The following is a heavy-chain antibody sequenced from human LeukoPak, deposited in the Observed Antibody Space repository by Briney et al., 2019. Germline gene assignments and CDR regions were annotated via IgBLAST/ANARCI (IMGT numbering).Heavy chain of an antibody. CDR2: IIPVYGAP. J-gene: IGHJ4*02. CDR1: GGTFSSSA. V-gene: IGHV1-69*05. Sequence: SVRVSCKASGGTFSSSAINWVRQAPGQGLEWMGRIIPVYGAPKFAQKFRGRVTITTDESTRTAYMELSSLRSEDTAVYYCASKYGDYAPYHFDNWGQGTLVTVSS. CDR3: ASKYGDYAPYHFDN. D-gene: IGHD4-17*01.